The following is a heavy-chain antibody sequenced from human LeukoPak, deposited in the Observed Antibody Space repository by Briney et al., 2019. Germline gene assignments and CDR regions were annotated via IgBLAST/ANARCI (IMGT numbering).Heavy chain of an antibody. Sequence: SQTLSLTCTVSGGSISSGSYYWSWIRQPAGKGLEWIGRIYTSGSTNYNPSLKSRVTMSVDTSKNQFSLKLSSVTAADTAVYYCARDRWGSYSVHDAFDIWGQGTMVTVSS. CDR2: IYTSGST. CDR1: GGSISSGSYY. V-gene: IGHV4-61*02. D-gene: IGHD1-26*01. CDR3: ARDRWGSYSVHDAFDI. J-gene: IGHJ3*02.